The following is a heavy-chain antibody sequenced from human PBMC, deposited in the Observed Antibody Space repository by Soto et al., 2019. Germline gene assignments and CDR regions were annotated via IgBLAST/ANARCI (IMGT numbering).Heavy chain of an antibody. V-gene: IGHV1-69*06. Sequence: QVQLVQSGTVVQRRGSSVKVSCQASGGTFSSHGMAWVRQAPGQGLEWMGGIIPTFGTPTYAPKFQGRVTITAAKSTDTAYMELSSLRSEDTGVYYCASERSAQDFDFWGQGTLITVSS. J-gene: IGHJ4*02. CDR2: IIPTFGTP. CDR3: ASERSAQDFDF. CDR1: GGTFSSHG. D-gene: IGHD1-26*01.